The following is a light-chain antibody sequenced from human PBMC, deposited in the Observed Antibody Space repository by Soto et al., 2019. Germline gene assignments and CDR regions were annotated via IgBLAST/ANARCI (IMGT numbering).Light chain of an antibody. Sequence: DVRMPRSRSPVSGWIGNRVNSACQASQTISSWLAWYQQKPGKAPKLLIYKASTLKSGVPSRFSGSGSGTECTLTISSLQPDDFATYYCQPYNSYPEAFGQGTKVDIK. J-gene: IGKJ1*01. CDR1: QTISSW. CDR2: KAS. CDR3: QPYNSYPEA. V-gene: IGKV1-5*03.